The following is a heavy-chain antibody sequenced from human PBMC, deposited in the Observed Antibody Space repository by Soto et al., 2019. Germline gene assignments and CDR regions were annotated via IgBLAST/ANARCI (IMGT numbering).Heavy chain of an antibody. CDR3: VRGATIFGVVTFDY. V-gene: IGHV4-34*01. CDR1: GGSFSGYY. J-gene: IGHJ4*02. D-gene: IGHD3-3*01. CDR2: INHSGST. Sequence: SETLSLTCAVYGGSFSGYYWSWIRQPPGKGLEWIGEINHSGSTNYNPSLKSRVTISVDTSKNQFSLKLSSVTAADTAVYYCVRGATIFGVVTFDYWGQGTLVTVSS.